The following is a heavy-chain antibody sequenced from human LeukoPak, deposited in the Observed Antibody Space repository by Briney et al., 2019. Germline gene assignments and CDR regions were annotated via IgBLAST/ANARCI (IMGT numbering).Heavy chain of an antibody. CDR3: ARVEEGYGSGRRENYYYYYMDV. CDR1: GGSISNYY. CDR2: IHYSGST. V-gene: IGHV4-59*01. Sequence: SETLSLTCTVSGGSISNYYWSWIRQPPGKGLEWIGYIHYSGSTNYNSSLKSRVTISVDTSKNQFSLKLSSVTAADTAVYYCARVEEGYGSGRRENYYYYYMDVWGKGTTVTISS. D-gene: IGHD3-10*01. J-gene: IGHJ6*03.